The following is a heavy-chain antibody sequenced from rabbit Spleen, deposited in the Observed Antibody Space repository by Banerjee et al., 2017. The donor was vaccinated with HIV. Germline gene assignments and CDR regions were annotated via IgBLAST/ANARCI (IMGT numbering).Heavy chain of an antibody. CDR1: GFTLSSDY. Sequence: QSLEESGGGLVQPEGSLTLTCTVSGFTLSSDYMCWVRQAPGKGLEWIACIYAGNSGNTWYATWAKGRFTISQTSSTTVTLEMTSLSDVDTATYFCARDTSSGWGIVSFYFSLWGQGTLVTVS. CDR3: ARDTSSGWGIVSFYFSL. D-gene: IGHD4-1*01. V-gene: IGHV1S40*01. CDR2: IYAGNSGNT. J-gene: IGHJ4*01.